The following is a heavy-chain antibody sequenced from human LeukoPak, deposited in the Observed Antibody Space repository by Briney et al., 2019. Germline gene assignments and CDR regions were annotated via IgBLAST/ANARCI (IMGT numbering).Heavy chain of an antibody. D-gene: IGHD5-24*01. Sequence: QPGGSLRLSCAASGFTFSSYVMHWVRQAPGKGLEWVAIISYDGSNEYYADSVKGRFTISRDNSKNTLYLQMNSLRAADTAVYYCARGRRRWLQRFETKDQYYFDYWGQGTLVTVSS. CDR1: GFTFSSYV. CDR3: ARGRRRWLQRFETKDQYYFDY. CDR2: ISYDGSNE. J-gene: IGHJ4*02. V-gene: IGHV3-30*04.